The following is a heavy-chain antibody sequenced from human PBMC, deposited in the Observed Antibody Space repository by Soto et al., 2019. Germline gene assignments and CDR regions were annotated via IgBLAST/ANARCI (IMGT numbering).Heavy chain of an antibody. Sequence: QVQLQQWGAGLLKPSETLSLTCAVYGGSFSGYYWSWIRQPPGKGLECIGEINHSGSTNYNPSLKSRVTISVDTSKNQFSLKLSSVAAADTAVYYCAREETTPAPARYFDPRNLFDPWCQGSLVTVSS. V-gene: IGHV4-34*01. CDR3: AREETTPAPARYFDPRNLFDP. J-gene: IGHJ5*02. D-gene: IGHD3-9*01. CDR2: INHSGST. CDR1: GGSFSGYY.